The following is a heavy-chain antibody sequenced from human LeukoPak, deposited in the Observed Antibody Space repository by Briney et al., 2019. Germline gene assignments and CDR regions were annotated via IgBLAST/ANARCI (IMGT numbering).Heavy chain of an antibody. CDR1: GGSISSGDYY. J-gene: IGHJ4*02. Sequence: PSQTLSLTCTVSGGSISSGDYYWSWIRQPPGKGLEWIGYIYYNGSTYYNPSLKSRVTISVDTSKNQFSLKLSSVTAADTAVYYCARVEMATILFDYWGQGTLVTVSS. CDR3: ARVEMATILFDY. CDR2: IYYNGST. D-gene: IGHD5-24*01. V-gene: IGHV4-30-4*01.